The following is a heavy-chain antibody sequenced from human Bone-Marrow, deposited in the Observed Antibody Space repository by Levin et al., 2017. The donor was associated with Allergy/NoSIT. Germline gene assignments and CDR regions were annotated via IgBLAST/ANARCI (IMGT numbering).Heavy chain of an antibody. Sequence: PGGSLRLSCAASGFSFNTYNMHWVRQAPGKGLECISYISSGSGTSDYADSVKGRFTISRDNANNSMYLQMNSLRAEDTAVYYCARETTYYFVTGGDLRAGWYFDLWGRGTLVTVST. J-gene: IGHJ2*01. CDR2: ISSGSGTS. CDR3: ARETTYYFVTGGDLRAGWYFDL. CDR1: GFSFNTYN. V-gene: IGHV3-48*01. D-gene: IGHD3-10*02.